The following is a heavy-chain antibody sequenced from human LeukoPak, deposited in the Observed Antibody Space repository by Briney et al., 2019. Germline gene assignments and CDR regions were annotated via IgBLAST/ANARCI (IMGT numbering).Heavy chain of an antibody. J-gene: IGHJ4*02. CDR1: GFTFNYYE. CDR2: ISSSASSI. CDR3: ARDNIVVVTNFDY. D-gene: IGHD2-21*02. V-gene: IGHV3-48*03. Sequence: GGSLRLSCAASGFTFNYYEMNWVRQAPGKGLEWVSNISSSASSIHYADSVKGRFTISRDNAKNSLYLQMNSLRAEDTAVYYCARDNIVVVTNFDYWGQGTLVTVSS.